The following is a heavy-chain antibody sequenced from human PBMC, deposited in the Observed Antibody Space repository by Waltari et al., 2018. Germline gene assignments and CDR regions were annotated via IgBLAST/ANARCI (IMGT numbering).Heavy chain of an antibody. V-gene: IGHV4-34*01. CDR2: INPCGSP. Sequence: QVQLQQWGAGLLKPSETLSLTCAVYGGSFSGYYWSWIRQPPGTGLEWIGEINPCGSPNSNPALKSRVTISVDTSKNQFSLKLSVVTAADTAVYYCARGLPDMITFGGVIAHTKNDYWGQGTLVTVSS. D-gene: IGHD3-16*02. CDR1: GGSFSGYY. CDR3: ARGLPDMITFGGVIAHTKNDY. J-gene: IGHJ4*02.